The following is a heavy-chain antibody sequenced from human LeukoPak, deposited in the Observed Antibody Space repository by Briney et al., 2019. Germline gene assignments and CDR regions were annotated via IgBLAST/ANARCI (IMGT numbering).Heavy chain of an antibody. J-gene: IGHJ4*02. CDR3: ARADSSGWYSYFDY. CDR1: GFTFSSYG. V-gene: IGHV3-33*01. Sequence: GGSLRLSCAASGFTFSSYGMHWVRQAPGKGLEWVAVIWYDGSNKYYADSVKGRFTISRDNSKNTLYLQMNSLRAEDTAVYYCARADSSGWYSYFDYWGRGTLVTVSS. CDR2: IWYDGSNK. D-gene: IGHD6-19*01.